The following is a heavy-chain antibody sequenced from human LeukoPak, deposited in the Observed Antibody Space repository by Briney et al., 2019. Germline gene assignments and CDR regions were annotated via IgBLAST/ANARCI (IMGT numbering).Heavy chain of an antibody. J-gene: IGHJ5*02. CDR3: ARGGYGDYVAWFGP. CDR2: IGLVGDT. CDR1: GFTFNTYD. Sequence: GGSLRLSCAASGFTFNTYDMHWVRQSTGKGLEWVSGIGLVGDTYYAGSVKGRFTISRENAKNSLYLQMHSLRAGDTAVYYCARGGYGDYVAWFGPWGQGTLVTVSS. V-gene: IGHV3-13*01. D-gene: IGHD4-17*01.